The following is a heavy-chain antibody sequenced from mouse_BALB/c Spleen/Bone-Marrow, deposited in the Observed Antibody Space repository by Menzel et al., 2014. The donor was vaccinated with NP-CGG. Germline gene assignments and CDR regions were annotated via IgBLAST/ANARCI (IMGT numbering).Heavy chain of an antibody. J-gene: IGHJ3*01. CDR3: TTGFAY. CDR2: IRLKSNNYAT. Sequence: EVTLMESGGGLVQPGGSMKLSCVASGFTFSNYWMNWVRQSPEKGLEWVAEIRLKSNNYATHYAESVKGRFTISRDDSKSSVYLQMNNLRAEDTGIYYCTTGFAYWGQGTLVTVSA. CDR1: GFTFSNYW. V-gene: IGHV6-6*02.